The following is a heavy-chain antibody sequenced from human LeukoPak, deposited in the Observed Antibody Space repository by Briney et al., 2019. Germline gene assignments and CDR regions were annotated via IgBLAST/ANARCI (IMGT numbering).Heavy chain of an antibody. CDR1: GYTFTSYG. D-gene: IGHD3-22*01. CDR3: ARESTARYYYDSSGFYRGAVDY. J-gene: IGHJ4*02. Sequence: GASVKVSCKASGYTFTSYGINWVRQAPGQGLEWMGWISGYNGHTNYAQKLQGRVTMTTDTSTSTAYMELRSLRSDDTAVYYYARESTARYYYDSSGFYRGAVDYWGQGTLVTVSS. CDR2: ISGYNGHT. V-gene: IGHV1-18*01.